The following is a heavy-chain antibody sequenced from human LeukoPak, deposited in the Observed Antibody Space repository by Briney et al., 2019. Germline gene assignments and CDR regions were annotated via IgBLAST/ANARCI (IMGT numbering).Heavy chain of an antibody. CDR2: IFYSGST. J-gene: IGHJ6*03. V-gene: IGHV4-39*01. D-gene: IGHD6-13*01. CDR1: GGSISSSSYY. CDR3: ARLSSSWSGYYYYMDV. Sequence: NTSETLSLTCTVSGGSISSSSYYWGWIRQPPGKGLEWIGSIFYSGSTYYNPSLKSRVTISVDTSKNQFSLKVSSVTAADTAVYYCARLSSSWSGYYYYMDVWGKGTTVTISS.